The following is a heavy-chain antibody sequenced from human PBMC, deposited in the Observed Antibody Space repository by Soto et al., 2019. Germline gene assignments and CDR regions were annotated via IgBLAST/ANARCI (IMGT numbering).Heavy chain of an antibody. D-gene: IGHD3-22*01. V-gene: IGHV4-39*01. CDR3: ARQARSYYYDSSGYYSPAPSGTDY. J-gene: IGHJ4*02. CDR2: IYYSGST. CDR1: GGSISSSSYY. Sequence: SETLSLTCTVSGGSISSSSYYWGWIRQPPGKGLEWIGSIYYSGSTYYNPSLKSRVTISVDTSKNQFSLKLSSVTAADTAVYYCARQARSYYYDSSGYYSPAPSGTDYWGQGTLVTVSS.